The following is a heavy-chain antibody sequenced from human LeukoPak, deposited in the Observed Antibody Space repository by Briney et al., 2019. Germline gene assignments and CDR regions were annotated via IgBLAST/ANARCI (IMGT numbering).Heavy chain of an antibody. CDR1: GDSVSSNSAA. CDR2: THYRSKWYN. CDR3: ARDAGGGIFDY. D-gene: IGHD1-1*01. V-gene: IGHV6-1*01. J-gene: IGHJ4*02. Sequence: PSQTLSLTCAISGDSVSSNSAAWNWIRQPPSRGLEWLGRTHYRSKWYNNYAPSVKSRITISPDTSKNQFSLHLDSVTPEDTAVYYCARDAGGGIFDYWGQGTLVTVSS.